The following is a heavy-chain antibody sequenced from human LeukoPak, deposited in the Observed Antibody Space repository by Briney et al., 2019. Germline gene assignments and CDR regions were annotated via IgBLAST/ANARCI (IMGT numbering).Heavy chain of an antibody. CDR1: GGSFSGYY. D-gene: IGHD3-10*01. V-gene: IGHV4-34*01. Sequence: PSETLSLTCAVYGGSFSGYYWSWIRQPPGKGLEWIGEINHSGSLNYNPSLKSRVTISIDTSKNQFSLKLSPVTAADTAVYYYARDLSDYYGSGSYRPIDAFDIWGQGTMVTVSS. CDR3: ARDLSDYYGSGSYRPIDAFDI. J-gene: IGHJ3*02. CDR2: INHSGSL.